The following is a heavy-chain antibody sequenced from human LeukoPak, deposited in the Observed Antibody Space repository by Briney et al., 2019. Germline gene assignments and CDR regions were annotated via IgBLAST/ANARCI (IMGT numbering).Heavy chain of an antibody. J-gene: IGHJ4*02. CDR2: IYYSGST. V-gene: IGHV4-59*01. CDR3: ARVDIAAAGTDY. D-gene: IGHD6-13*01. CDR1: GGSISSYY. Sequence: SETLSLTCTVSGGSISSYYWSWIRQPPGKGLEWIGYIYYSGSTNYNPSLKSRVTISVDTSKNQFSLKLSSVTAADTAVYYCARVDIAAAGTDYWGQGTLVTVSS.